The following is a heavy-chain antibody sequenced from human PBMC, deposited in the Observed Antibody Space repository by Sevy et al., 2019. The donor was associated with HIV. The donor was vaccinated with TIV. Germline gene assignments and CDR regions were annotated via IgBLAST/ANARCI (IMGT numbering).Heavy chain of an antibody. Sequence: GSLRLSCAASGFTFNIYEMNWVRQAPGKGLGWVSYISSSFSIYYADSVKGRFTISRDNAKNSLYLQMNSLRAEDTAVYYCTNYVHYWGQGTLVTVSS. J-gene: IGHJ4*02. CDR3: TNYVHY. CDR2: ISSSFSI. CDR1: GFTFNIYE. V-gene: IGHV3-48*03.